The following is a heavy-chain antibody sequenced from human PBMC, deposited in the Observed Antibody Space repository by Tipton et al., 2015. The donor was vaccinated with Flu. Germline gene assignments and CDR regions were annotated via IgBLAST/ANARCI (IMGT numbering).Heavy chain of an antibody. J-gene: IGHJ4*02. CDR3: ARSPGYYLDY. Sequence: TLSLTCTVSGGSISGYYWSWIRQPSGKGLEWIAYIYYSGSTNYNPSLKSRVTISVDMSKNQFSLKLNSVTAADTAVYYCARSPGYYLDYWGPGTLVTVSS. V-gene: IGHV4-59*07. CDR1: GGSISGYY. CDR2: IYYSGST.